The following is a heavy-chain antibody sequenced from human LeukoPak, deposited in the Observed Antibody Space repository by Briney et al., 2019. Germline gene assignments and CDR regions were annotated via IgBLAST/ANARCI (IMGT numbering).Heavy chain of an antibody. D-gene: IGHD3-16*01. J-gene: IGHJ4*02. CDR2: IRHSGST. CDR1: GGSFSGYY. V-gene: IGHV4-34*01. CDR3: ASLWGGDD. Sequence: SQTLSLTCAVYGGSFSGYYWSWICQRPGKGLAQIGEIRHSGSTNYNPSLKSRVTISVATSTKHSSLKLSSVTAADTAVYYCASLWGGDDWGQGTPVTVSS.